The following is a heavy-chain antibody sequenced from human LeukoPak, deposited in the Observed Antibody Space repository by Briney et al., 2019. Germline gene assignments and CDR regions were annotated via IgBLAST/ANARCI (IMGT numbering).Heavy chain of an antibody. CDR3: AQSLASRTYYHYYYMDV. V-gene: IGHV4-31*03. CDR1: GGSISSGGYY. D-gene: IGHD2-15*01. Sequence: SETLSLTCTVSGGSISSGGYYWSWIRQHPGKGLEWIGYIYYSGSTYYNPSLKSRVTISVDTSKNQFSLKLSSVTAADTAVYYCAQSLASRTYYHYYYMDVWGKGTTVTVSS. CDR2: IYYSGST. J-gene: IGHJ6*03.